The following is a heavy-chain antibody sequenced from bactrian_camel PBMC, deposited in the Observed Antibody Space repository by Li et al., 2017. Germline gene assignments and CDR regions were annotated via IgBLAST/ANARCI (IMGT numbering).Heavy chain of an antibody. CDR3: AAGCQFCRDGYCDGRKD. V-gene: IGHV3S53*01. D-gene: IGHD3*01. CDR1: VDTSSLYC. CDR2: IDRAGTT. J-gene: IGHJ4*01. Sequence: HVQLVESGGGLVQPGGSLRLSCAASVDTSSLYCMAWFHQAPGKDHELVARIDRAGTTWYRDSVKDRFTISKDNSKKTLYLQMNNLSPDDTAMYYCAAGCQFCRDGYCDGRKDWGPGTQVTVS.